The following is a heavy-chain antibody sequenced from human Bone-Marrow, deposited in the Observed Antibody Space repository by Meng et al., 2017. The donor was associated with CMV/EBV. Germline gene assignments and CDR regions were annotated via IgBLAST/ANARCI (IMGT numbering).Heavy chain of an antibody. CDR1: GLTFSSYS. Sequence: AAGLTFSSYSMNWVSQAPGKGLEWVSSISSSSSYIYYADSVKGRFTISRDNAKNSLYLQMNSLRAEDTAVYYCARNEGWSSGSYYNYWGQGTLVTVSS. V-gene: IGHV3-21*01. J-gene: IGHJ4*02. CDR2: ISSSSSYI. D-gene: IGHD3-10*01. CDR3: ARNEGWSSGSYYNY.